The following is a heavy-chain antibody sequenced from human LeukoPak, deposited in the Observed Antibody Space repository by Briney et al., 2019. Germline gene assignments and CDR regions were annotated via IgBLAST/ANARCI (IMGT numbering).Heavy chain of an antibody. V-gene: IGHV3-21*01. CDR2: MSSSGSYI. CDR3: ASEVYYDSGLVYYYGMDV. D-gene: IGHD3-22*01. Sequence: GGSLRLSCAASGFTFSSYNMKWVRQAPGKGLEWVSFMSSSGSYIYYADSVKGRFTISRDNAKNSLYLQMNSLRAEDTAVYYCASEVYYDSGLVYYYGMDVWGQGTTVTVSS. J-gene: IGHJ6*02. CDR1: GFTFSSYN.